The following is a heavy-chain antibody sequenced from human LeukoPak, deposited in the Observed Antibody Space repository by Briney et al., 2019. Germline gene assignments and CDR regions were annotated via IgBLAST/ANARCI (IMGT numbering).Heavy chain of an antibody. V-gene: IGHV1-2*02. D-gene: IGHD2-15*01. CDR3: ARASRYCSGGSCQYYFDY. J-gene: IGHJ4*02. Sequence: ASVKVSCKASGYTFTGYYMHWVRQAPGQGLEWMGWINPNSGGTNYAQKFQGRVIMTRDTSISTAYMELSRLRSDDTAVYYCARASRYCSGGSCQYYFDYWGQGTLVTVSS. CDR1: GYTFTGYY. CDR2: INPNSGGT.